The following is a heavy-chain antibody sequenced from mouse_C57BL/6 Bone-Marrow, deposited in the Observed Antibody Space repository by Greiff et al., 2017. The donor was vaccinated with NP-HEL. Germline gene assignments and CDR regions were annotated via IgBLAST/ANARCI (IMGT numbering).Heavy chain of an antibody. CDR1: GFSFNTYA. D-gene: IGHD1-1*01. CDR2: IRSKSNNYAT. Sequence: EVQLVESGGGLVQPKGSLKLSCAASGFSFNTYAMNWVRQAPGKGLEWVARIRSKSNNYATYYADSVKDRFTISRDDSESMLYLQMNNLKTEDTAMYYCVSSYYGPHYYAMDYWGQGTSVTVSS. CDR3: VSSYYGPHYYAMDY. J-gene: IGHJ4*01. V-gene: IGHV10-1*01.